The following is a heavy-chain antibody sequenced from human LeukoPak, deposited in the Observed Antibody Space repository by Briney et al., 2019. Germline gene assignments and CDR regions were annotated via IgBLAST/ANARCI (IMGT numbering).Heavy chain of an antibody. D-gene: IGHD2-2*01. CDR1: GGSINSYY. CDR2: IYTSGST. V-gene: IGHV4-4*07. J-gene: IGHJ5*02. Sequence: SETLSLTCTVSGGSINSYYWSWLRQPAGKGLEWIGRIYTSGSTNYNPSLKSRVTMSVDTSKNQFSLKLSSVTAADTAVYYCARDLIVVVPAATNWFDPWGEGTLVTVSS. CDR3: ARDLIVVVPAATNWFDP.